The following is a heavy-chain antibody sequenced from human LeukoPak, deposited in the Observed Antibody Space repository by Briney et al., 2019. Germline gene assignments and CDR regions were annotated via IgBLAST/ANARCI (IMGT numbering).Heavy chain of an antibody. CDR1: GGSFSGYY. D-gene: IGHD5-18*01. Sequence: PSETLSLTCAVYGGSFSGYYWSWIRQPPGKGLEWIGEINHSGSTNYNPSLKSRVTISVDTSKNQFSLKLSSVTAADTAVYYCARQLKRYSYGGQYAFDIWGQGTMVTVSS. J-gene: IGHJ3*02. CDR2: INHSGST. V-gene: IGHV4-34*01. CDR3: ARQLKRYSYGGQYAFDI.